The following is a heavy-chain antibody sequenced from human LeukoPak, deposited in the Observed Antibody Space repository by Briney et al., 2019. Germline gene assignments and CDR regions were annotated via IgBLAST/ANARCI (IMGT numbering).Heavy chain of an antibody. J-gene: IGHJ4*02. Sequence: PGGSLRLSCAASGFTVSTNYMSWIRQAPGKGLEWVSYISSSSSYTNYADSVKGRFTITRDNAKNSLYLQMHSLRAEDTAVYYCARVDSSSSWYGYWGQGTLVTVSS. V-gene: IGHV3-11*05. D-gene: IGHD6-13*01. CDR1: GFTVSTNY. CDR2: ISSSSSYT. CDR3: ARVDSSSSWYGY.